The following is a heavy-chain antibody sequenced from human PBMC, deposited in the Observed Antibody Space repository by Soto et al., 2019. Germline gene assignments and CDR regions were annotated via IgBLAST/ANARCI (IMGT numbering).Heavy chain of an antibody. CDR2: IYYSGST. CDR1: GGSISSGGYY. V-gene: IGHV4-31*03. D-gene: IGHD3-3*01. Sequence: QVQLQESGPGLVKPSQTLSLTCTVSGGSISSGGYYWSWIRQHPGKGLEWIGYIYYSGSTYYNPSLKSRVTISVDTSKNQFSLKLSSVTAADTAVYYCARVWPHYDFWSLYYYGMDVWGQGTTVTVSS. J-gene: IGHJ6*02. CDR3: ARVWPHYDFWSLYYYGMDV.